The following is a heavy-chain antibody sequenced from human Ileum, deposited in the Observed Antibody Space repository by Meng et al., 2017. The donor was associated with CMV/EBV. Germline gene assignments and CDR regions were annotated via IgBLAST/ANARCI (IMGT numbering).Heavy chain of an antibody. J-gene: IGHJ4*02. D-gene: IGHD6-13*01. Sequence: GGSLRLSCTVSGFTVSSNSLTWVRQAPGQGLEWVSVLLSGGATHYTDSVKGRFTISRDNSKNTLYLQMNSLRVEDTAVYYCAREAAWGGRQQLTHNHDYWGQGTLVTVSS. CDR1: GFTVSSNS. CDR3: AREAAWGGRQQLTHNHDY. CDR2: LLSGGAT. V-gene: IGHV3-53*01.